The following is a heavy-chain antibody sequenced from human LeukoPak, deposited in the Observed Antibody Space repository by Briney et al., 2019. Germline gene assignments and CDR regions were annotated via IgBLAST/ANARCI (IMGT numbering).Heavy chain of an antibody. CDR3: AKDSTPHYGSGSYHNEQVY. Sequence: PGGSLRLSCAASGFTFDDYAMHWVRQAPGKGLEWISGISWNSGSIGYADSAKGRFTISRDNAKNSLYLQMNSLRAEDTALYYCAKDSTPHYGSGSYHNEQVYWGQGTLVTVSS. D-gene: IGHD3-10*01. CDR2: ISWNSGSI. CDR1: GFTFDDYA. J-gene: IGHJ4*02. V-gene: IGHV3-9*01.